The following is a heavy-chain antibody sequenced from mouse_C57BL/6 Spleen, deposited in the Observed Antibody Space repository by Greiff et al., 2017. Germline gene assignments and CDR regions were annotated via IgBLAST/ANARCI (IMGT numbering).Heavy chain of an antibody. J-gene: IGHJ3*01. CDR1: GYAFTNYL. V-gene: IGHV1-54*01. D-gene: IGHD2-3*01. CDR3: ARAGVGIYDGYYGGFAY. CDR2: INPGSGGT. Sequence: QVQLQQSGAELVRPGTSVTVSCKASGYAFTNYLIEWVKQRPGHGLEWIGVINPGSGGTNYNEKFKGKAILTADKSSSTAYMQLSSLTSEDSAVYFWARAGVGIYDGYYGGFAYWGQGTLVTVSA.